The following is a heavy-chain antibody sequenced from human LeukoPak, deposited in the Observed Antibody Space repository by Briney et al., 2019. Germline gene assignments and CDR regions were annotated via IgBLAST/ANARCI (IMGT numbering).Heavy chain of an antibody. J-gene: IGHJ4*02. Sequence: GGSLRLSCAASGFTFSSYGMHWVRQAPGKGLEWVAVISYDGSNKYYADSVKGRFTISRDNSKNTLYLQMNSLRAEDTAVYYCARDPGRYYGSGSYYNPLYYFDYWGQGTLVTVSS. CDR3: ARDPGRYYGSGSYYNPLYYFDY. CDR1: GFTFSSYG. V-gene: IGHV3-30*03. CDR2: ISYDGSNK. D-gene: IGHD3-10*01.